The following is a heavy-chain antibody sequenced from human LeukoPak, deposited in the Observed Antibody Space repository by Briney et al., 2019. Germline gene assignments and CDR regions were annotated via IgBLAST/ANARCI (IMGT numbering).Heavy chain of an antibody. CDR2: IYWDDAK. CDR3: AHFLYYGRRHDAFDI. J-gene: IGHJ3*02. CDR1: GFSLSTSGVG. V-gene: IGHV2-5*02. D-gene: IGHD3-10*01. Sequence: SGPTLVNPTQTLTLTCTFSGFSLSTSGVGVGWIRQPPGKALEWLELIYWDDAKRYSPSLKSRLTITKDTSKNQVVLTMTNMDPVDTATYYCAHFLYYGRRHDAFDIWGQGTMVTVSS.